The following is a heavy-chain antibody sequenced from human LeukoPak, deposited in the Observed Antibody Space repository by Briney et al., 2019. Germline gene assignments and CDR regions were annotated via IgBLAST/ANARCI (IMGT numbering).Heavy chain of an antibody. V-gene: IGHV4-59*01. Sequence: PSETLSLTCTVSGGSIVSYYWSWIRQPPGKGLEWIGYIYSSGSTNYNPSFKSRVTISLDTSKNQFSLKLSFVTAADTAVYYCARGVAAPGTGGLSWFDPWGQGTLVTVSS. CDR3: ARGVAAPGTGGLSWFDP. J-gene: IGHJ5*02. D-gene: IGHD6-13*01. CDR1: GGSIVSYY. CDR2: IYSSGST.